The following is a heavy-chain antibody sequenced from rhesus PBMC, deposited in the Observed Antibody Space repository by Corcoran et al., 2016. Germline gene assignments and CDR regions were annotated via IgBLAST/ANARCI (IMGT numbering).Heavy chain of an antibody. CDR1: GGSISGYS. Sequence: QLQLQESGPGLVKPSETLSLTCAVSGGSISGYSWSWILQPPGKGLECIGNIDGNIAGTNYNPSHKIRVTISKDTSKNQFSLKLRSVTAADTAVYYCARLRQYYFDYWGQGVLVTASS. J-gene: IGHJ4*01. CDR3: ARLRQYYFDY. CDR2: IDGNIAGT. D-gene: IGHD6-25*01. V-gene: IGHV4-81*01.